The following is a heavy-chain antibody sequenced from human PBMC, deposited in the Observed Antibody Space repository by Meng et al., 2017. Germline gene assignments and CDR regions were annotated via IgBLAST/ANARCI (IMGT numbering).Heavy chain of an antibody. CDR2: INHSGST. J-gene: IGHJ4*02. V-gene: IGHV4-34*01. CDR3: ARDTVEAYCGGDCCPLGY. CDR1: GGSFSGYY. D-gene: IGHD2-21*02. Sequence: QPGAGLLTPSETLSLTCAGYGGSFSGYYWSWIRQPPGKGLEWIGEINHSGSTNYNPSLKSRVTISVDTSKNQFSLKLSSVTAADTAVYYCARDTVEAYCGGDCCPLGYWGQGTLVTVSS.